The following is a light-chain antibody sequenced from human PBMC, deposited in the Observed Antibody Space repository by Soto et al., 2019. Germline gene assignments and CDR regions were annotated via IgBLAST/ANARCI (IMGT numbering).Light chain of an antibody. V-gene: IGKV3-15*01. J-gene: IGKJ1*01. CDR3: QQYNNLPMT. Sequence: EIVMTQSPATLSVSPGERATLSCRASQSVSSNLAWYQQKPGQAPRLLIYGASTRATGIPARFSGSGSGTDFTLTISSLQSEDFAVYYCQQYNNLPMTFGQGTKVEIK. CDR1: QSVSSN. CDR2: GAS.